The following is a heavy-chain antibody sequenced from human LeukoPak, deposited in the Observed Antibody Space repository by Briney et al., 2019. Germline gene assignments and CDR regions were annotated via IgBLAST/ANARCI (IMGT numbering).Heavy chain of an antibody. V-gene: IGHV4-59*01. CDR1: GVSIISYQ. J-gene: IGHJ4*02. Sequence: SETLSLTCSVSGVSIISYQWSWIRQPPGKGLEWIGFIYSSGTTNSNASLKSRVTISVDTSKNQFSLNLSSVSAADTAVYYCASTGYGSGNSRFDYWGQGTLVTVSS. D-gene: IGHD3-10*01. CDR2: IYSSGTT. CDR3: ASTGYGSGNSRFDY.